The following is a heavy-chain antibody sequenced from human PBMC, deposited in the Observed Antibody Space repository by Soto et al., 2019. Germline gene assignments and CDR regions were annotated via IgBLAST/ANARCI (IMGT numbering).Heavy chain of an antibody. J-gene: IGHJ4*02. CDR3: ASRTCSGGSCYPDY. D-gene: IGHD2-15*01. Sequence: QVQLVQSGAEVKKPGSSVKVSCKASGGTFSSYAISWVRQAPGQRLEWMGGIIPIFGTANYAQKFQGRVTITADESTSTAYMVLSSLRSEDTAVYYCASRTCSGGSCYPDYWGQGTLVTVSS. CDR1: GGTFSSYA. V-gene: IGHV1-69*01. CDR2: IIPIFGTA.